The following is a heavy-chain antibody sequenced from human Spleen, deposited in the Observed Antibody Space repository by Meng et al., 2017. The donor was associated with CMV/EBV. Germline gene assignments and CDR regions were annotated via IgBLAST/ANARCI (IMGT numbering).Heavy chain of an antibody. CDR1: GFTFSSYW. Sequence: ESLKISCAASGFTFSSYWMHWVRQVPGKGLVWVSRISSDESYTRYADSVKGRFTISRDNAKNTLFLQMNSLRAEDTAVYYCARHLVGANTTWGQGTLVTVSS. J-gene: IGHJ5*02. CDR2: ISSDESYT. V-gene: IGHV3-74*01. CDR3: ARHLVGANTT. D-gene: IGHD1-26*01.